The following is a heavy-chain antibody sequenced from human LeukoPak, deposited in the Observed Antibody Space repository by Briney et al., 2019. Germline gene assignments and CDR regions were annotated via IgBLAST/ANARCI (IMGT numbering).Heavy chain of an antibody. CDR2: INPSGGST. J-gene: IGHJ6*02. D-gene: IGHD2-2*01. V-gene: IGHV1-46*01. Sequence: ASVKVSCKASGYTFTTYDINWVRQAPGQGLEWMGIINPSGGSTSYAQKFQGRVTMTRDTSTSTVYMELSSLRSEDTAVYYCARDRGGEYQLLPYYYYYYGMDVWGQGTTVTVSS. CDR1: GYTFTTYD. CDR3: ARDRGGEYQLLPYYYYYYGMDV.